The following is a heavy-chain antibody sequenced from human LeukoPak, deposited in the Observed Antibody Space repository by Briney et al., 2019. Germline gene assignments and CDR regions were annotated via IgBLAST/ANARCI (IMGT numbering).Heavy chain of an antibody. CDR2: ISWNSGSI. CDR3: AKIKSGWYYAANDAFDI. V-gene: IGHV3-9*01. Sequence: PGGSLRLSCAASGFTFDDYAMHWVRQAPGKGLEWVSGISWNSGSIGYADSVKGRFTISRDNAKNSLYLQMNSLRAEDTALYYCAKIKSGWYYAANDAFDIWGQGTMVTVSS. D-gene: IGHD2/OR15-2a*01. CDR1: GFTFDDYA. J-gene: IGHJ3*02.